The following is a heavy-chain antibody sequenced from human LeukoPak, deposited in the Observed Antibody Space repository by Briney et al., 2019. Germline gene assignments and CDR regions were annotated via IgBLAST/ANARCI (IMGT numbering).Heavy chain of an antibody. CDR3: AKVSSSDYYYGMDV. CDR2: INSDGGST. CDR1: GFTFSSYW. Sequence: GGSLRLSCAASGFTFSSYWMHWVRQAPGKGLVWVSRINSDGGSTSYADSVKGRFTISRDNAKNTLYLQMNSLRAEDTAVYYCAKVSSSDYYYGMDVWGQGTTVTVSS. D-gene: IGHD6-6*01. J-gene: IGHJ6*02. V-gene: IGHV3-74*01.